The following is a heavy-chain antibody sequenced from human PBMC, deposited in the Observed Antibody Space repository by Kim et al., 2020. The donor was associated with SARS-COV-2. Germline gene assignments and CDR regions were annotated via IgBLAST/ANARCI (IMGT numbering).Heavy chain of an antibody. CDR3: TRSSGGIYGAHFDY. J-gene: IGHJ4*02. V-gene: IGHV3-30*07. Sequence: AGSVKSRFTITRDNSNNTLYLQMNSLRPEDTAVYYCTRSSGGIYGAHFDYWGQGALVTVSS. D-gene: IGHD3-16*01.